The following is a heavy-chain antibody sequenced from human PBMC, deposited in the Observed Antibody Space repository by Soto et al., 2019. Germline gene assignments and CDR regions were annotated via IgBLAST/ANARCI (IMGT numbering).Heavy chain of an antibody. CDR1: GGSISSGDYY. Sequence: QVQLQESGPGLVKPSQTLSLTCTVSGGSISSGDYYWSWIRQPPGKGLEWIGYIYYSGGPYYNPSLQSRVTIPVDQSKNPFSLKLSSVTAADTAVYYCASNSYGYTLYDYWGQGTLVTVSS. CDR2: IYYSGGP. J-gene: IGHJ4*02. D-gene: IGHD5-18*01. CDR3: ASNSYGYTLYDY. V-gene: IGHV4-30-4*01.